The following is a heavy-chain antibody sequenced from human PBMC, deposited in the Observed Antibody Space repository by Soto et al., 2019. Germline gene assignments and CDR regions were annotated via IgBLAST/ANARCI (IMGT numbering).Heavy chain of an antibody. CDR2: ISSSSSYI. D-gene: IGHD5-12*01. CDR3: ARGVATIFNYYYMDV. V-gene: IGHV3-21*01. J-gene: IGHJ6*03. CDR1: GFTFSSYS. Sequence: GGSLRLSCAASGFTFSSYSMNWVRQAPGKGLEWVSSISSSSSYIYYADSVKGRFTISRDNAKNSLYLQMNSLRAEDTAVYYCARGVATIFNYYYMDVWGKGTTVTVSS.